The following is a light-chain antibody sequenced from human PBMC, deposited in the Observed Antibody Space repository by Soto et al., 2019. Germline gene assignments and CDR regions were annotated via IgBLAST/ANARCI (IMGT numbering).Light chain of an antibody. CDR3: QQYNNDSPWT. V-gene: IGKV1-5*03. Sequence: DIQMTQSPSTLSASVGDRVILTCRASQSIGSWLAWYQQKAGKCPKLLIYKASSLKSGVPSRFSGSGSGTEFTLTISSLQPDDFATYYCQQYNNDSPWTFGQGTKVEVK. J-gene: IGKJ1*01. CDR2: KAS. CDR1: QSIGSW.